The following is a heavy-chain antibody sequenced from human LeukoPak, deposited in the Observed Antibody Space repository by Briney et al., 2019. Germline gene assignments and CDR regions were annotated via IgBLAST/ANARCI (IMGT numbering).Heavy chain of an antibody. D-gene: IGHD5-24*01. V-gene: IGHV5-10-1*01. J-gene: IGHJ4*02. CDR1: GYSFASNW. Sequence: GESLKISCKGSGYSFASNWIAWVRQLPGKGLEWMGRIDPSDSYTNYSPSFQGHVTISADKSISTAYLQWSSLKASDTAMYYCASLEMATDYWGQGTLVTVSS. CDR2: IDPSDSYT. CDR3: ASLEMATDY.